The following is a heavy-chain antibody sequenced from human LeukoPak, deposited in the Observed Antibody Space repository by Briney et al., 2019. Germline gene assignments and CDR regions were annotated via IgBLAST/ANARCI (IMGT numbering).Heavy chain of an antibody. CDR1: GFTFRNCG. CDR3: AKDFYVGPVLARYFDY. J-gene: IGHJ4*02. CDR2: IWYDGSYK. V-gene: IGHV3-33*06. D-gene: IGHD2-8*02. Sequence: GRSLRLSCAASGFTFRNCGMHWVRQAPGKGLEWVAVIWYDGSYKYYADSVKGRFTISRDNSKNTLYLQMNSLRAEDTAVYYCAKDFYVGPVLARYFDYWGQGTLVTVSS.